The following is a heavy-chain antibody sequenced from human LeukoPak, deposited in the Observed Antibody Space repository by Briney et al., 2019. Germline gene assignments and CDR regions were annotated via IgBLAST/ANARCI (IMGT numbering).Heavy chain of an antibody. CDR2: IYYSGST. Sequence: NPSQTLSLTCTVSGGSISSGDYYWSWIRQPPGKGLEWIGYIYYSGSTYYNPSLKSRVTISVDTSKNQFSLKLSSVTAADTAVYYCARVVAAEPYYFDYWGQGTLVTASS. CDR1: GGSISSGDYY. J-gene: IGHJ4*02. CDR3: ARVVAAEPYYFDY. V-gene: IGHV4-30-4*01. D-gene: IGHD1-14*01.